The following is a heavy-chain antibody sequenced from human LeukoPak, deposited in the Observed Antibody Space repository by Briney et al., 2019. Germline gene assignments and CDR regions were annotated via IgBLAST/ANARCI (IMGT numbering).Heavy chain of an antibody. J-gene: IGHJ3*02. CDR1: GFTFSSYA. D-gene: IGHD6-13*01. Sequence: PGGSLRLSCAASGFTFSSYAMHWVRQAPGKGLEWVAVISYDGSNKYYADSVKGRFTISRDNSKNTLYLQMNSLRAEDTAVYYCARDHGGSWYRGYSSSWYNRAFDIWGQGTMVTVSS. CDR2: ISYDGSNK. CDR3: ARDHGGSWYRGYSSSWYNRAFDI. V-gene: IGHV3-30-3*01.